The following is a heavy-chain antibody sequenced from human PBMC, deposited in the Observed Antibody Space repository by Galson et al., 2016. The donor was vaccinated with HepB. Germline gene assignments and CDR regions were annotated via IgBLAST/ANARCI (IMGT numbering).Heavy chain of an antibody. V-gene: IGHV4-4*02. CDR2: ISLSGST. CDR3: ARVSPVRPPYYFDY. D-gene: IGHD5/OR15-5a*01. Sequence: SETLSLTCAVSGDSISSSDWWTWVRQPPGKGLEWIGEISLSGSTNYNPSLKNRVTISIANSKNQFSLNLNSVTAADTAVYYCARVSPVRPPYYFDYWGQGTLVTVSS. J-gene: IGHJ4*02. CDR1: GDSISSSDW.